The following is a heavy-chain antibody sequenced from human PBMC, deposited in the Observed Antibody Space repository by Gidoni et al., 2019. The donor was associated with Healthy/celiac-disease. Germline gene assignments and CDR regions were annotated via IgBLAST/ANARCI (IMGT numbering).Heavy chain of an antibody. J-gene: IGHJ5*02. V-gene: IGHV4-28*03. CDR1: GDSISRSNW. D-gene: IGHD6-19*01. Sequence: QVQLQEAGPGQVKPSDTLSITCAVSGDSISRSNWWGWIRRPPGKGLEWIGYSYYSGGTDYNPSLKSRVTMSVDPSKNQFSLKLSSVTAVDTAVYYCARGPRGHSSGWSNWFDPWGQGTLVTVSS. CDR3: ARGPRGHSSGWSNWFDP. CDR2: SYYSGGT.